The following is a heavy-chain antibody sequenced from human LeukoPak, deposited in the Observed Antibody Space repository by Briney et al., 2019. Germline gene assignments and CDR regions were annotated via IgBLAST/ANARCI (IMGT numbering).Heavy chain of an antibody. CDR2: ISGSGGST. V-gene: IGHV3-23*01. J-gene: IGHJ4*02. Sequence: GGSLRLSCAASGFTFSSYAMTWVRQAPGKGLEWVSTISGSGGSTYYADSVKGRFTISRDNSKNTLYLQMSSLRAEDTAVYYCAKVMTRTLVRGVPPSDYWGQGTLVTVSS. CDR1: GFTFSSYA. CDR3: AKVMTRTLVRGVPPSDY. D-gene: IGHD3-10*01.